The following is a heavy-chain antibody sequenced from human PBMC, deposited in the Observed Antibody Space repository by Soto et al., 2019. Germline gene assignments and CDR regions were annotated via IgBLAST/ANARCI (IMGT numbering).Heavy chain of an antibody. Sequence: QVQLVQSGAEVKKPGSSVKVSCKASGGTFSSYAISWVRQAPGQGLEWMGGIIPIFGTANYAQKFQGRVTITADESASTAYMELSRLRSEDTAVYYCARGGRSGTFYYYYGMDVWGQGTTVTVSS. CDR3: ARGGRSGTFYYYYGMDV. CDR1: GGTFSSYA. CDR2: IIPIFGTA. V-gene: IGHV1-69*12. D-gene: IGHD3-16*01. J-gene: IGHJ6*02.